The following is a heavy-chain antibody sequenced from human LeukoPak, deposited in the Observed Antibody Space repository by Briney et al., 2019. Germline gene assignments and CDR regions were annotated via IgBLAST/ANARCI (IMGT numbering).Heavy chain of an antibody. J-gene: IGHJ4*02. Sequence: GRSLRLSCAASGFSFSTFVMHWVRQAPGKGLEWVALIWYDGGNIFYADSVKGRFTISRDNSKNTLYLQMNSLRDEDTAVYYCARDGDFTKQLATGCFDYWGQGSLVTVSS. CDR2: IWYDGGNI. D-gene: IGHD6-13*01. CDR1: GFSFSTFV. V-gene: IGHV3-33*01. CDR3: ARDGDFTKQLATGCFDY.